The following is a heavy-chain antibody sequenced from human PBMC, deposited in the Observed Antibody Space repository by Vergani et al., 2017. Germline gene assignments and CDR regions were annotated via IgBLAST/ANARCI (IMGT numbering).Heavy chain of an antibody. CDR1: GFSLSNARMG. J-gene: IGHJ3*02. CDR3: ERIAFDILTDVMLFDI. D-gene: IGHD3-9*01. Sequence: QVTLKESGPVLVKPTETLTLTCTVSGFSLSNARMGVSWIRQPPGKALEWLAHIFSNDEKSYSTSLKGRLTISKDTSKSQVVLTMTNMDPVDTATYYCERIAFDILTDVMLFDIWGQGTMVTVSS. V-gene: IGHV2-26*01. CDR2: IFSNDEK.